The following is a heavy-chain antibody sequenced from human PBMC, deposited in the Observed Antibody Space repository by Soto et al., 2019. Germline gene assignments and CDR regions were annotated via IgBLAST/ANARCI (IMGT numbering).Heavy chain of an antibody. V-gene: IGHV2-5*02. CDR3: AHSEGSSCVCDS. CDR2: IYWDDDK. J-gene: IGHJ4*02. Sequence: QITLKESGPTLVRPTQTLTLTCTFSGFSLTTSGMNVGWIRQPPGKALEWQALIYWDDDKRYSPSLKNRLTITKDTSKNQVVLTMTNMDPVDTATYYCAHSEGSSCVCDSWGQGTLVTVSS. CDR1: GFSLTTSGMN. D-gene: IGHD6-13*01.